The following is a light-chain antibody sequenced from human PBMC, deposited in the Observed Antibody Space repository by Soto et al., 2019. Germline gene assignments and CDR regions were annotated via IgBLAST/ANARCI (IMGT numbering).Light chain of an antibody. CDR1: QSISSY. CDR2: AAS. V-gene: IGKV1-39*01. J-gene: IGKJ4*01. Sequence: DIQMTQSPSSLSASVGDRVTITCRASQSISSYLNWYQQIPGKAPKLLIYAASSLQSGVPSRFSGSGSGTDFTLTISSLQPEDFATYYCQQANSFPLTFGGGTKVDI. CDR3: QQANSFPLT.